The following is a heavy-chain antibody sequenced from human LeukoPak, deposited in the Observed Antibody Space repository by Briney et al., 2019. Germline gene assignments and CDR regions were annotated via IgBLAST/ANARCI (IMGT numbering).Heavy chain of an antibody. J-gene: IGHJ6*04. CDR1: GFTFSSYS. CDR3: ATLTIFGVADV. CDR2: ISSSSTI. D-gene: IGHD3-3*01. Sequence: GGSLRLSCAASGFTFSSYSMNWVRQAPGKGLEWVSYISSSSTIYYADSVKGRFTISGDNAENSLYLQMNSLRAEDTAVYYCATLTIFGVADVWGKGTTVTVSS. V-gene: IGHV3-48*01.